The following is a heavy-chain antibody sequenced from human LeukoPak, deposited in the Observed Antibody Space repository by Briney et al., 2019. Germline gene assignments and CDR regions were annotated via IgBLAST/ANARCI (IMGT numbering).Heavy chain of an antibody. CDR2: IYYSGST. CDR1: GGSISSYY. V-gene: IGHV4-59*01. CDR3: ARGRRYGDFDY. J-gene: IGHJ4*02. Sequence: SETLSLTCTVSGGSISSYYWSWLRQPPGKGLEWIGYIYYSGSTNYNPSLKSRVTISVDTSKNQFSLKLSSVTAADTAVYYCARGRRYGDFDYWGQGTLVTVSS. D-gene: IGHD4-17*01.